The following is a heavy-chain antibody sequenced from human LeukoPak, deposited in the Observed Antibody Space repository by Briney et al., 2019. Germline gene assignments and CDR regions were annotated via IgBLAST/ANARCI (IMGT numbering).Heavy chain of an antibody. CDR2: ISSSSSYI. J-gene: IGHJ4*02. CDR1: GFTLSSYS. Sequence: KPGGSLRLSCAASGFTLSSYSMNWVRQAPGKGLEWVSSISSSSSYIYYADSVKGRFTISRDNAKNSLYLQMNSLRAEDTAVYYCARKTTVTHGFDYWGQGTLVTVSS. CDR3: ARKTTVTHGFDY. D-gene: IGHD4-17*01. V-gene: IGHV3-21*01.